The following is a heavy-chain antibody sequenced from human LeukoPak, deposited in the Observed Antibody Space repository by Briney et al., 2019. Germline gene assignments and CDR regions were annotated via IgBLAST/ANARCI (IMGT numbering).Heavy chain of an antibody. D-gene: IGHD5-24*01. J-gene: IGHJ3*02. Sequence: GGSLRLSCAASGFTFSSYAMSWVRQAPGKGLEWVSVVIGSGSSTYYADSVKGRFTISRDNSKNTLYLQMNSLRAEDTAVYYCAKSGDGYPNDAFDIWGQGTMVTVSS. CDR3: AKSGDGYPNDAFDI. V-gene: IGHV3-23*01. CDR2: VIGSGSST. CDR1: GFTFSSYA.